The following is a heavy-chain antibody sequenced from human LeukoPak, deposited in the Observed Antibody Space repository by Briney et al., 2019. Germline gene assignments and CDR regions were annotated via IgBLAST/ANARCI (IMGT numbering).Heavy chain of an antibody. CDR2: IGAYNGDT. CDR3: TRDHCRGDNCPSFDY. Sequence: ASVKVSCKPSGYTFTSFGISWVRQAPGQGLEWMGWIGAYNGDTNYAQKFQGRVTMTTDTSTSTAYMDLRSLRSDDTAVYYCTRDHCRGDNCPSFDYWGQGTLVTVTS. CDR1: GYTFTSFG. D-gene: IGHD2-15*01. V-gene: IGHV1-18*04. J-gene: IGHJ4*02.